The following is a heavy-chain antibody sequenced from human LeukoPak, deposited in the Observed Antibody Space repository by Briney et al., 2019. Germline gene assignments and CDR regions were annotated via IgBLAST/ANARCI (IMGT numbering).Heavy chain of an antibody. CDR2: IYHSGST. D-gene: IGHD6-19*01. J-gene: IGHJ5*02. Sequence: SETPSLTCAVYGGSFIGYYWSWVRQPPGKGREWIGEIYHSGSTNYNPSLKSRVTISVDTSKNQFSLKLSSVTAADTAVYYCARGGSKKGIKNSSGWSRGSWFDPWGQGTLVTVSS. V-gene: IGHV4-34*01. CDR1: GGSFIGYY. CDR3: ARGGSKKGIKNSSGWSRGSWFDP.